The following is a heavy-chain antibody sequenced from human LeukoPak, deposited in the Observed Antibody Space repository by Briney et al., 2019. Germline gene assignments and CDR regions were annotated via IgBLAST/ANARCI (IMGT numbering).Heavy chain of an antibody. D-gene: IGHD3-16*02. CDR1: GGSFSNYD. J-gene: IGHJ4*02. Sequence: SETLSLTCGVYGGSFSNYDWNWIRQPPGKGLEWIGEINHSGSTNYNPSLKSRVTISVDTSKNQFSLKLSSVTAADTAVYYCARGSYDYVWGSYRPTPGFDYWGQGTLVTVSS. CDR3: ARGSYDYVWGSYRPTPGFDY. V-gene: IGHV4-34*01. CDR2: INHSGST.